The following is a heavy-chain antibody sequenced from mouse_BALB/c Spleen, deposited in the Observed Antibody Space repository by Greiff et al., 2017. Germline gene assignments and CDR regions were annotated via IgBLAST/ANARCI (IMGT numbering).Heavy chain of an antibody. CDR2: INPSTGYT. D-gene: IGHD2-1*01. CDR1: GYTFTSYW. CDR3: ARRGYGNVFYYFDY. Sequence: VQLQQSGAELAKPGASVKMSCKASGYTFTSYWMHWVKQRPGQGLEWIGYINPSTGYTEYNQKFKDKATLTVDKSSSTAFMHLNSLTSEDSAVYYCARRGYGNVFYYFDYWGQGTTLTVSS. J-gene: IGHJ2*01. V-gene: IGHV1-7*01.